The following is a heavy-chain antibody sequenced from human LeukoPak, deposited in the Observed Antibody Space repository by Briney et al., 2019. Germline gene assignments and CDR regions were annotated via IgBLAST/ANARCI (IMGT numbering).Heavy chain of an antibody. CDR1: GFTFSSFG. Sequence: GGSLRLSCAASGFTFSSFGMSWVRQAPGKGLEWVSAISSTGGTTYYADSVKGRFTISRDNAKNSLYLQMNSLRAEDTAVYYYARDESSGYSSRGVFDIWGQGTMVTVSS. D-gene: IGHD3-22*01. CDR2: ISSTGGTT. CDR3: ARDESSGYSSRGVFDI. J-gene: IGHJ3*02. V-gene: IGHV3-23*01.